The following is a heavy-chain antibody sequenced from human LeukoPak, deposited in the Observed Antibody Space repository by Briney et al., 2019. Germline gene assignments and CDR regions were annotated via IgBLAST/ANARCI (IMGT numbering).Heavy chain of an antibody. D-gene: IGHD6-13*01. CDR2: IFSGGNT. CDR1: GFTVSSNY. V-gene: IGHV3-53*01. J-gene: IGHJ4*02. Sequence: GGSLRLSCAASGFTVSSNYMTWVRQAPGKGLEWVSVIFSGGNTFYADSVKGRFTNSRDNSKNTLYLQMNSLRAEDTAVYYCARGFSSSWDSYFDYWGQGTLVTVSS. CDR3: ARGFSSSWDSYFDY.